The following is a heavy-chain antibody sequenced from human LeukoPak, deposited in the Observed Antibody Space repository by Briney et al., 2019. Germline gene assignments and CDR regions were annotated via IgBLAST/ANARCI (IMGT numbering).Heavy chain of an antibody. CDR2: ISGSGGST. D-gene: IGHD5-18*01. CDR1: GFTFSTSE. Sequence: TGGSLRLSCAVSGFTFSTSEMNWVRQAPGKGLEWVSVISGSGGSTNFADSVKGRFTSSRDNSKNTLYLQMHSLRVEDTAVYYCAQGRLGYSYGAFDHWGQGTLVTVSS. V-gene: IGHV3-23*01. J-gene: IGHJ4*02. CDR3: AQGRLGYSYGAFDH.